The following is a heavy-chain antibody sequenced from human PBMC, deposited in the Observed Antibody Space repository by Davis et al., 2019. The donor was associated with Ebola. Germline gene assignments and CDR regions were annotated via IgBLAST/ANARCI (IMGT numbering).Heavy chain of an antibody. CDR3: ARFRTVATGFDF. CDR2: VNDRGRT. Sequence: WMGWVRQAPGKGLEWVGEVNDRGRTNYNPSLKSRVTISLDMSTKQFSLMLSSVTAADTAIYYCARFRTVATGFDFWGQGALVSVSS. J-gene: IGHJ4*02. D-gene: IGHD5-12*01. CDR1: W. V-gene: IGHV4-4*02.